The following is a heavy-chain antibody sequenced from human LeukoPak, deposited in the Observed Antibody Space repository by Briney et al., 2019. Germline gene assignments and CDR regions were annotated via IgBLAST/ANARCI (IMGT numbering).Heavy chain of an antibody. V-gene: IGHV4-39*01. CDR1: GGSISSSSYY. CDR2: IYYSGST. J-gene: IGHJ5*02. CDR3: ARLRSWSNWFDP. D-gene: IGHD2-15*01. Sequence: SETLSLTCTVSGGSISSSSYYWGWIRLPPGKGLEWIGSIYYSGSTYYNPSLKSRVTISVDTSKNQFSLKLSSVTAADTAVYYCARLRSWSNWFDPWGQGTLVTVSS.